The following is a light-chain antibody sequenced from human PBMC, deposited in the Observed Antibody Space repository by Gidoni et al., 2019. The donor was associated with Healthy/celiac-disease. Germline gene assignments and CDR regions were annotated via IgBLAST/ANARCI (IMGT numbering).Light chain of an antibody. CDR2: DTS. V-gene: IGKV3-15*01. CDR1: QSLNNN. J-gene: IGKJ2*01. CDR3: QQYNNWPPYT. Sequence: EIVMTQPPATLSVSPGERATISCRASQSLNNNLAWYQQKPGQAPRLLIYDTSTRATGIPARFSGSGCGTEFTLTISSLQSEDFAVYYCQQYNNWPPYTFXQXTKLEIK.